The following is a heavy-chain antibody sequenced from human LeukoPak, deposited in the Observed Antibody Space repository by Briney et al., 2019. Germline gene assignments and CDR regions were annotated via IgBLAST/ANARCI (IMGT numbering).Heavy chain of an antibody. CDR1: GGSINNYY. D-gene: IGHD6-13*01. J-gene: IGHJ6*02. CDR3: AREGRRQQLGPAGYYYGMDV. CDR2: IYYSGTT. Sequence: PSETLSLTCAISGGSINNYYWSWIRQPPGKGLEWIGYIYYSGTTNYSPSLNSRVNISLDTAKNQFSLRLSSVTAADTAVYYCAREGRRQQLGPAGYYYGMDVWGQGTTVTVSS. V-gene: IGHV4-59*12.